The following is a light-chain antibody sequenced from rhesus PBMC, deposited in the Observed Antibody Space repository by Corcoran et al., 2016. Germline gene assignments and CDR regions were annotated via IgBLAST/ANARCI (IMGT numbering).Light chain of an antibody. CDR1: SSAIGRYNY. CDR3: SSLEASDTYV. Sequence: QSAPIQSPSVSGSLGQSITISCTGTSSAIGRYNYVSWYRQQPGTTTKLLIYRVYWRGSGVSDRFSGSKSGNTASLTISGLPPEDEADYYCSSLEASDTYVFGTGTRLTVL. CDR2: RVY. V-gene: IGLV2-11*01. J-gene: IGLJ1*01.